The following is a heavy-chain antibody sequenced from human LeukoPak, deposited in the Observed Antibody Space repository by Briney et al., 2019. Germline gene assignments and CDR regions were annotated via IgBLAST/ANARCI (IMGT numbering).Heavy chain of an antibody. CDR1: GGSISSGDYY. CDR3: ARVKYYFDY. V-gene: IGHV4-30-4*08. Sequence: PSETLSLTCTVSGGSISSGDYYWSWIRQPPGKGLEWIGYIYYSGGTSYNPSLKSRVSISVDTSKNQFSLKLTSVTAADTAVYYCARVKYYFDYWGQGTLVTVSS. J-gene: IGHJ4*02. CDR2: IYYSGGT.